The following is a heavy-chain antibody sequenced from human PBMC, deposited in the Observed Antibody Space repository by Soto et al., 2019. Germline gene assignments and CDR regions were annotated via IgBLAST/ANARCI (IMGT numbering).Heavy chain of an antibody. CDR2: IWYDGSNK. Sequence: QVQLVESGGGVVQPGRSLRLSCAASGFTFSSYGMHWVRQAPGKGLEWVAVIWYDGSNKYYADSVKGRFTISGDNSKNTLYLQMNSLRAEDTAVYYCARDAQWNVGGGWFDPWGQGTLVTVSS. D-gene: IGHD1-1*01. V-gene: IGHV3-33*01. CDR3: ARDAQWNVGGGWFDP. CDR1: GFTFSSYG. J-gene: IGHJ5*02.